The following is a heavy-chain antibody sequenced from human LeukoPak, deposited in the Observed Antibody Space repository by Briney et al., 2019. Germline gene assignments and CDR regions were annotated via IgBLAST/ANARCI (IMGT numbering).Heavy chain of an antibody. Sequence: PGGSLRLSCAASGFTFSSYGMHWVRQAPGKGLEWVAVISYDGSNKYYADSVKGRFTISRDNSKNTLYLQMNSLRAEDTAVYYCAKGAFGESTTSPVDYWGQGTLVTVSS. J-gene: IGHJ4*02. CDR2: ISYDGSNK. V-gene: IGHV3-30*18. CDR1: GFTFSSYG. D-gene: IGHD3-10*01. CDR3: AKGAFGESTTSPVDY.